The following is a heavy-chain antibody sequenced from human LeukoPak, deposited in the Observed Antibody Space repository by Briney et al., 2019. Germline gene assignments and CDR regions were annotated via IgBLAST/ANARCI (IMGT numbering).Heavy chain of an antibody. CDR2: ISAYNGNT. J-gene: IGHJ6*03. CDR1: GYTFTSYG. V-gene: IGHV1-18*01. D-gene: IGHD2-8*01. CDR3: ARESPDVLMVSATYYMDV. Sequence: ASVKVSCKASGYTFTSYGISWVRQAPGQGLEWMGWISAYNGNTNYAQKLQGRVTMTTDTSTSTAYMELRSLRSDDTAVYYCARESPDVLMVSATYYMDVWGKGTTVTVSS.